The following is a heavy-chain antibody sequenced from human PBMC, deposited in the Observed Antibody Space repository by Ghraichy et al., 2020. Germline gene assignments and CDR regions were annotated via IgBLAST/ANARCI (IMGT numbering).Heavy chain of an antibody. CDR2: IYYSGST. J-gene: IGHJ6*02. D-gene: IGHD7-27*01. CDR3: ARDRHWGYYYYGMDV. Sequence: SETLSLTCTVSGDSISSGGYYWSWIRQHPGKGLEWIGYIYYSGSTYYNPSLKSRVTISVDTSKNQFSLKLSSVTAADTAVYYCARDRHWGYYYYGMDVWGQGTTVTVSS. V-gene: IGHV4-31*03. CDR1: GDSISSGGYY.